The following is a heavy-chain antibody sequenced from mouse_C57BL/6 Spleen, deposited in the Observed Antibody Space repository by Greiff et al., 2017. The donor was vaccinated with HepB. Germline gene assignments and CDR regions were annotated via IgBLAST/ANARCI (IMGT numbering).Heavy chain of an antibody. CDR1: GYAFSSSW. CDR2: IYPGDGDT. V-gene: IGHV1-82*01. Sequence: QVQLQQSGPELVKPGASVKLSCKASGYAFSSSWMHWVKQRPGKGLEWIGQIYPGDGDTNYNGKFKGKATLTADKSSSTAYMQLSSLTSEDSAVYFDARGGYYPLDYWGQGTTLTVSS. J-gene: IGHJ2*01. CDR3: ARGGYYPLDY. D-gene: IGHD2-3*01.